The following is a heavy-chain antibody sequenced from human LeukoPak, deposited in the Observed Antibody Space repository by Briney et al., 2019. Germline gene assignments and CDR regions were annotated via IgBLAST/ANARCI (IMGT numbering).Heavy chain of an antibody. Sequence: SVKVSCKASGGTFSSYAISWVRQAPGQGLEWMGRIIPIFGTANYAQKFQGRVTITADESTSTAYMELSSLRSKDTAVYYCARAPYSNALYDYWGQGTLVTVSS. CDR3: ARAPYSNALYDY. CDR1: GGTFSSYA. D-gene: IGHD4-11*01. CDR2: IIPIFGTA. V-gene: IGHV1-69*13. J-gene: IGHJ4*02.